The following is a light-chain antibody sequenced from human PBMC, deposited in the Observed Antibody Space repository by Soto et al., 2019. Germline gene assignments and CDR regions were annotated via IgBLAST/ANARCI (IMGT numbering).Light chain of an antibody. CDR1: QTVRDN. V-gene: IGKV3-15*01. J-gene: IGKJ2*01. CDR3: QQSNNWPYT. CDR2: GAS. Sequence: EIVMTHSPATLSVSPGDRATLSCRASQTVRDNLAWYQQKPGQAPRLLIYGASTRATGIPARFSGSGSGTEFTLTIDSLQSEDFGRYFCQQSNNWPYTFGQGTKLEIK.